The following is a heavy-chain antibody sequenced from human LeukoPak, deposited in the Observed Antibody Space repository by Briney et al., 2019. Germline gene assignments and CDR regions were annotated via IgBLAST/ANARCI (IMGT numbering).Heavy chain of an antibody. Sequence: GRCLRLSCAASGFTFSSYAMHWVRQAPGKGLEWVAVISYDGSNKYYADSVKGRFTISRDNSKNTLYLQMNSLRAEDTAVYYCARDRAWDYWGQGTLVTVSS. D-gene: IGHD3-10*01. V-gene: IGHV3-30*04. CDR2: ISYDGSNK. CDR1: GFTFSSYA. J-gene: IGHJ4*02. CDR3: ARDRAWDY.